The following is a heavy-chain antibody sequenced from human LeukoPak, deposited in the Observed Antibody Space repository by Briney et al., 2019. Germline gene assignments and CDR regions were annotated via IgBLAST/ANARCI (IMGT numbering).Heavy chain of an antibody. D-gene: IGHD3-10*01. V-gene: IGHV1-24*01. CDR1: GYTLTELS. CDR2: FDPEDGET. Sequence: GASVKVSCKVSGYTLTELSMHWVRQAPGKGLEWMGGFDPEDGETIYAQKFQGRVTMTEDTSTDTAYMELSSLRSEDTAVYYCATFPPYITMVRAGRTLPLNWFDPWGQGTLVTVSS. J-gene: IGHJ5*02. CDR3: ATFPPYITMVRAGRTLPLNWFDP.